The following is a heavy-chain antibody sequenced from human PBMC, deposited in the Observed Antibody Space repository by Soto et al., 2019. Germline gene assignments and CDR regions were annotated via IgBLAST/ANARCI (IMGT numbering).Heavy chain of an antibody. D-gene: IGHD6-13*01. Sequence: GESLKISCKGSGYSFTSYWINWVRQMPGKGLEWMGIIYPGDSDTRYSPSFQGQVTISADKSIDTAYLQWRSLKASDTAVYYCARHHGSPGSYFGLDVWGQGXTVTVYS. J-gene: IGHJ6*02. CDR3: ARHHGSPGSYFGLDV. V-gene: IGHV5-51*01. CDR2: IYPGDSDT. CDR1: GYSFTSYW.